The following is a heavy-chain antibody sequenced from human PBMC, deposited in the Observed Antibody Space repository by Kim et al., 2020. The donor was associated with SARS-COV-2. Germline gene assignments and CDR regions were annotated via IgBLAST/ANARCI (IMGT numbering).Heavy chain of an antibody. D-gene: IGHD3-22*01. Sequence: YEPKCQGRVTITADESTSTAYMELSSLRSEDTAVYYCARSYDSRYYYGMDVWGQGTTVTVSS. CDR3: ARSYDSRYYYGMDV. J-gene: IGHJ6*02. V-gene: IGHV1-69*01.